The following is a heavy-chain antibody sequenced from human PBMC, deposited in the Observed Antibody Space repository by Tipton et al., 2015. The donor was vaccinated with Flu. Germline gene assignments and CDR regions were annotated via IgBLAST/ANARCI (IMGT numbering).Heavy chain of an antibody. D-gene: IGHD3-9*01. CDR2: IYYSGST. V-gene: IGHV4-59*02. Sequence: TLSLTCTVSGDSVSPYFWSWIRQPPGKGLEWIGSIYYSGSTNYSPSLKSRVTMLVDTSKSQISLKLIFVTAADTAVYYCARHPRWLGYFESWGLGTLVTVSS. CDR1: GDSVSPYF. CDR3: ARHPRWLGYFES. J-gene: IGHJ4*02.